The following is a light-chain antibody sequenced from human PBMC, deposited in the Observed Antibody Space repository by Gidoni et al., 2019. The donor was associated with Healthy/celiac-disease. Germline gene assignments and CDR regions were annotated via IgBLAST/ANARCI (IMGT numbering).Light chain of an antibody. CDR3: QQKRT. CDR2: GAS. CDR1: QSVSSSY. V-gene: IGKV3-20*01. Sequence: EIVLTQSPGTLSLSPGERATLSCRASQSVSSSYLAWYQQKPGQAPRLLIYGASSRATGIPDRFSGSGSGTDFTLTVSRLETEDFAVYYCQQKRTFGQGTKLEIK. J-gene: IGKJ2*01.